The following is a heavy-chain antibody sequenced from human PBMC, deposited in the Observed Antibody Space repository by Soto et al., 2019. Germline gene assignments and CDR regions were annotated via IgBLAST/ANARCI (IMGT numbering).Heavy chain of an antibody. CDR3: ARGRRDILTGYYVVGYWYFDL. Sequence: SETLSLTCAVSGGSISSGGYSWSWIRQPPGKGLEWIGYIYHIGSTYYNPSLKSRVTISVDRSKNQFSLKLSSVTAADTAVYYCARGRRDILTGYYVVGYWYFDLWGRGTLVT. V-gene: IGHV4-30-2*01. J-gene: IGHJ2*01. CDR2: IYHIGST. CDR1: GGSISSGGYS. D-gene: IGHD3-9*01.